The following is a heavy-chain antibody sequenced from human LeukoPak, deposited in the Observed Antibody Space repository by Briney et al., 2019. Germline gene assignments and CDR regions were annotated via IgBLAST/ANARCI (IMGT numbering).Heavy chain of an antibody. D-gene: IGHD3-22*01. J-gene: IGHJ4*02. CDR2: IYPGDSDT. V-gene: IGHV5-51*01. CDR1: GYSFTSYW. Sequence: GESLKISCKGSGYSFTSYWIGWVRQMPGKGLEWMGIIYPGDSDTRYNPSFQGQVTISADKSISTAYLQWSSLKASDTAMYYCARPYDSSGYYYWVLDYWGQGTLVTVSS. CDR3: ARPYDSSGYYYWVLDY.